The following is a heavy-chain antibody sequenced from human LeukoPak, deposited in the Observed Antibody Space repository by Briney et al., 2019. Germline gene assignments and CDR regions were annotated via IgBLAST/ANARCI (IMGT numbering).Heavy chain of an antibody. CDR2: ISGSGGGT. CDR3: SGGRDIAVAGPGGYFDY. V-gene: IGHV3-23*01. CDR1: GITLSNYG. D-gene: IGHD6-19*01. J-gene: IGHJ4*02. Sequence: PGGSLRLSCAVSGITLSNYGMSWVRQAPGKGLGWVAGISGSGGGTNYADSVKGRFTISRDNAKNSLFLQMSSPTAEDTAVYYCSGGRDIAVAGPGGYFDYWGQGSLVTVSS.